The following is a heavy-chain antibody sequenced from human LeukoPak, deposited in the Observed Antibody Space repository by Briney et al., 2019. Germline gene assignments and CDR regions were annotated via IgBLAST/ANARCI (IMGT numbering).Heavy chain of an antibody. D-gene: IGHD1-1*01. V-gene: IGHV4-59*08. CDR3: AGYYNYDAFDI. Sequence: SETLFLTCTVSGGSISSYYWSWIRQPPGKGLEWIGYIYYSGSTNYNPSLKSRVTISVDTSKNQFSLKLSSVTAADTAVYYCAGYYNYDAFDIWGQGTMVTVSS. CDR2: IYYSGST. CDR1: GGSISSYY. J-gene: IGHJ3*02.